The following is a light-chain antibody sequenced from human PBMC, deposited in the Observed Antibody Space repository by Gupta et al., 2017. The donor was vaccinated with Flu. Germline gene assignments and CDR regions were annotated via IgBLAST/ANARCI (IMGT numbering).Light chain of an antibody. Sequence: ISCSGSSSYLGNNYVSWYQQLPGTAPKLLIYENDKRPSGIPDRSSGSKSGTSATLGITGLQTEAVAEYYYDSRDCIQSAGVFGTGTKVTVL. CDR2: END. V-gene: IGLV1-51*02. CDR1: SSYLGNNY. CDR3: DSRDCIQSAGV. J-gene: IGLJ1*01.